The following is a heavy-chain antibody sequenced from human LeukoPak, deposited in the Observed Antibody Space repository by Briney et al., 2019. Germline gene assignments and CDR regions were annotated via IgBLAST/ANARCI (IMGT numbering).Heavy chain of an antibody. D-gene: IGHD3-22*01. CDR2: INPNSGGT. CDR3: ARGGQYVLHYDSSGYPPRGH. J-gene: IGHJ4*02. Sequence: ASVKVSCKASGYTFTGYYMHWVRQAPGQGLEWMGWINPNSGGTNYAQKFQGRVTMTRDTSISTAYMELSRLRSDDTAVYYCARGGQYVLHYDSSGYPPRGHWGQGTLVTVSS. V-gene: IGHV1-2*02. CDR1: GYTFTGYY.